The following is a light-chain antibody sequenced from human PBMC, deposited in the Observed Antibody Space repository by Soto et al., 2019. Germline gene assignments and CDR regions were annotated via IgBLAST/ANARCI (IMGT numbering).Light chain of an antibody. CDR3: QSSNDWPFT. CDR2: GAS. J-gene: IGKJ2*01. V-gene: IGKV3-15*01. CDR1: ESLSTY. Sequence: EIVMTQSPATLSVSPGERVTLSCRASESLSTYLAWYQQKPGQAPRLLIYGASTKATGIPARFSGSGSATDFTLTISSLLSEDYAVYYCQSSNDWPFTFGQGTTLEI.